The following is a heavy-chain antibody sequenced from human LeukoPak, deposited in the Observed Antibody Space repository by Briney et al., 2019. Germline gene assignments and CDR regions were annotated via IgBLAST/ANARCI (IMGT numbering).Heavy chain of an antibody. J-gene: IGHJ4*02. CDR2: ISGSGGST. V-gene: IGHV3-23*01. Sequence: PGGSLRLSCAASGFTVTNYAMTWVRQAPGKGLEWVSAISGSGGSTYYADSVKGRFTISRDNSKNTLYLQMNSLRAEDTAVYYCAKDPSPASGYYYYFDYWGQGTLVTVSS. CDR1: GFTVTNYA. D-gene: IGHD3-22*01. CDR3: AKDPSPASGYYYYFDY.